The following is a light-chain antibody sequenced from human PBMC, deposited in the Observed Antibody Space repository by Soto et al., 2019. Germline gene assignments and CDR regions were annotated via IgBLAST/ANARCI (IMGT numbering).Light chain of an antibody. CDR1: QSVTHSF. CDR3: LQYGSLPNT. J-gene: IGKJ3*01. V-gene: IGKV3-20*01. Sequence: EIVVTQSPGTLSLSPGERGTLSCRASQSVTHSFLAWYQQKPGQAPRLLIYDASSRATGIPDRFSGSGSGPDFTLTISRLEPEDFAVYYCLQYGSLPNTFGPGTRVDLK. CDR2: DAS.